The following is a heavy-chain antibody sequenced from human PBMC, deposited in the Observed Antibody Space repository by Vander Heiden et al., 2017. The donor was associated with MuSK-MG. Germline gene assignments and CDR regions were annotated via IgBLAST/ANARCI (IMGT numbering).Heavy chain of an antibody. Sequence: LQLQESGPGLVKPSETLSLTCTVSGGSISTYGSYWGWIRQPPRKGLEWIATISYGGSTYYNSSLKSRLTISVDSSKNQFSLRLSSATAADTAGYYCARLWDSWGQGTLVTVSS. CDR2: ISYGGST. D-gene: IGHD3-16*01. J-gene: IGHJ4*02. V-gene: IGHV4-39*01. CDR1: GGSISTYGSY. CDR3: ARLWDS.